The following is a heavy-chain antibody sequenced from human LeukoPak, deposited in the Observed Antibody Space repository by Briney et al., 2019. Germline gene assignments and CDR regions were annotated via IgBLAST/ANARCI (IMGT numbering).Heavy chain of an antibody. J-gene: IGHJ4*02. Sequence: SVKVSFQASGGTFSSYAISWVRQAPGQGLEWMGGIIPIFGTANYAQKFQGRVTITSDESTSTAYMEPSSLRSEDTAVYYCPSTPNRYSGYVEFDYWGQGTLVTVSS. CDR2: IIPIFGTA. CDR1: GGTFSSYA. V-gene: IGHV1-69*01. D-gene: IGHD5-12*01. CDR3: PSTPNRYSGYVEFDY.